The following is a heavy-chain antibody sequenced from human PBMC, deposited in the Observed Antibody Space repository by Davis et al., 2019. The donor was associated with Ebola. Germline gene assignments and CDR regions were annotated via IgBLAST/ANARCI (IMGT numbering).Heavy chain of an antibody. CDR2: IIPVFGAT. Sequence: SVKVSCKASGVTYNNYAISWVRQAPGQGLEWMGGIIPVFGATNYAQKFQGRVTITADKSSSTAYMELNSLTSEDTAVYYCARGWGGGTSNWFDPWGQGTLVSVSS. CDR3: ARGWGGGTSNWFDP. V-gene: IGHV1-69*06. CDR1: GVTYNNYA. J-gene: IGHJ5*02. D-gene: IGHD2-15*01.